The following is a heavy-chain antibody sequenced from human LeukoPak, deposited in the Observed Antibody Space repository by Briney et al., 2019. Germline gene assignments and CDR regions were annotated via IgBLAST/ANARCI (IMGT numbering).Heavy chain of an antibody. D-gene: IGHD3-16*02. J-gene: IGHJ5*02. CDR1: GGFISGYY. Sequence: PSETLSLTCTVSGGFISGYYWNWIRQSPGKGLEWIGYIFYTGDTDYNPSLRSRVTMSVDRSNNRFSLQLASVTTADLAFYYCARAYRLTSPRGFDPWGPGILVTVSS. CDR2: IFYTGDT. CDR3: ARAYRLTSPRGFDP. V-gene: IGHV4-59*01.